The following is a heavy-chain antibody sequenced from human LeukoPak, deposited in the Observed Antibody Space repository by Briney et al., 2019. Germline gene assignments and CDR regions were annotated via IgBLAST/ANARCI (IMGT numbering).Heavy chain of an antibody. CDR2: IYYTGST. V-gene: IGHV4-59*08. Sequence: SETLSLTCTVSGGSISGYYWSCIRQPPGKGLEWIGYIYYTGSTNYNPSLKSRVTISVDTSKNQFSLKLSSVTAADTAVYYCARLFDPWGQGTLVTVSS. CDR3: ARLFDP. CDR1: GGSISGYY. J-gene: IGHJ5*02.